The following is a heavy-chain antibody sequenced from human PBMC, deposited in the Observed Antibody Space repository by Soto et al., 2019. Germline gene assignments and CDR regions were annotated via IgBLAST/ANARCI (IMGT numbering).Heavy chain of an antibody. CDR3: AKDGGYQTPFDY. Sequence: GGSLRRYCAASGFTFSSYGMHWVRQAPGKGLEWVAVISYDGSNKYYADSVKVRFTISRDTSKNTLYLQMNRLKAEDTAVYYCAKDGGYQTPFDYGGQGTLVTGSS. CDR2: ISYDGSNK. V-gene: IGHV3-30*18. CDR1: GFTFSSYG. D-gene: IGHD3-22*01. J-gene: IGHJ4*02.